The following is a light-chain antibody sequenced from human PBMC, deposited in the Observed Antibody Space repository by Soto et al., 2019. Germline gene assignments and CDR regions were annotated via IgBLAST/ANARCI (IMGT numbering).Light chain of an antibody. Sequence: QSALTQPASVSGSPGQSITISCAGTSSDIGTYNHVSWYQQHPGKAPKLLIYDVSNRPSGIYNRFSGSKSGNTASLTISGLQAEDEADYYCSSYASSVTVLFGGGTKLTVL. J-gene: IGLJ2*01. CDR2: DVS. CDR3: SSYASSVTVL. CDR1: SSDIGTYNH. V-gene: IGLV2-14*01.